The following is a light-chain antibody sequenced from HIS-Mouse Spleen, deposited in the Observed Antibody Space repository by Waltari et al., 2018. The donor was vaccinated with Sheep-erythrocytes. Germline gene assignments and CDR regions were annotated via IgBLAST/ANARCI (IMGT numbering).Light chain of an antibody. CDR3: AAWDDSLNGPV. Sequence: QSVLTQPPSASGTPGQRVTISCSGSSSNIGSNTVYWYQQLPGTAPKLLIYSNNQRPSGVPDRFSGSKSGTSASLAISGLQSDDEADYYCAAWDDSLNGPVFGGGTKLTVL. CDR2: SNN. J-gene: IGLJ3*02. CDR1: SSNIGSNT. V-gene: IGLV1-44*01.